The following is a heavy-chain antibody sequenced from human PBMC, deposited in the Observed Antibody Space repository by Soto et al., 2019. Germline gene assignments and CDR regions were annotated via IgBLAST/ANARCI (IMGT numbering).Heavy chain of an antibody. V-gene: IGHV4-59*01. J-gene: IGHJ5*02. Sequence: ASETLSLTCTVSGGSISSYYWSWIRQPPGKGLEWIGYIYYSGSTNYNPSLKSRVTISVDTSKNQFSLKLSSVTAADTAVYYCARAVGYGSGSYSDWFDPWGQGTLVTVSS. CDR3: ARAVGYGSGSYSDWFDP. CDR2: IYYSGST. CDR1: GGSISSYY. D-gene: IGHD3-10*01.